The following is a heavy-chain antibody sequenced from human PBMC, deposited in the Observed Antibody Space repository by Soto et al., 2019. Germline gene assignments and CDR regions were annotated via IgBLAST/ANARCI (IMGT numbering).Heavy chain of an antibody. V-gene: IGHV4-59*01. CDR3: ARDDYDSSGYYSKDAFDI. D-gene: IGHD3-22*01. J-gene: IGHJ3*02. CDR2: IYYSGST. CDR1: GGSISSYY. Sequence: PSETLSLTCTVSGGSISSYYWSWIRQPPGKGLEWIGYIYYSGSTNYNPSLKSRVTISVDTSKNQFSLKLSSVTAADAAVYYCARDDYDSSGYYSKDAFDIWGQGTMVTVS.